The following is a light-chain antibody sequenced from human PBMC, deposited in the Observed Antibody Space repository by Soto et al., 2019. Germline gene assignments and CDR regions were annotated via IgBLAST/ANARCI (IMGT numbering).Light chain of an antibody. CDR3: QTWGTGIRV. V-gene: IGLV4-69*01. CDR1: SGHSSYA. Sequence: QPVLTQSPSASASLGASVKLTCTLSSGHSSYALAWHQQQPEKGPRYLMKLNSDGSHSKGDGIPDRFSGSSSGAERYPTISRLQSEDEADYYCQTWGTGIRVSGGGTKLTVL. J-gene: IGLJ2*01. CDR2: LNSDGSH.